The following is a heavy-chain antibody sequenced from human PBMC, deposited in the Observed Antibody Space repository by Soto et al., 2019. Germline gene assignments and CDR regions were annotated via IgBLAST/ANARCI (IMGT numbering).Heavy chain of an antibody. D-gene: IGHD2-2*01. CDR3: ARDKAIVVVPAAPSWRFDP. Sequence: SSETLSLTCTVSGGSISSYYWSWIRQPPGEGLEWVGYIYYSGSTNYNPSLKSRVTISVDTSKNQFSLKLSSVTAADTAVYYCARDKAIVVVPAAPSWRFDPWGQGTLVTVSS. CDR1: GGSISSYY. CDR2: IYYSGST. V-gene: IGHV4-59*08. J-gene: IGHJ5*02.